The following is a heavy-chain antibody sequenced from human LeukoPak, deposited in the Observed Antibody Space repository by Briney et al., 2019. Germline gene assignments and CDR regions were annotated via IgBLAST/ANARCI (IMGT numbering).Heavy chain of an antibody. J-gene: IGHJ4*02. CDR3: ANLHGDYRDF. CDR2: ISWNSGNI. Sequence: GRSLRLSCAASGFTFGDYAMDWVRQAPGKGLEWVSGISWNSGNIGYSDSVKGRFTISRDNAKNSLYLQMNSLRPEDTALYYCANLHGDYRDFWGQGTLVTVSS. V-gene: IGHV3-9*01. D-gene: IGHD4-17*01. CDR1: GFTFGDYA.